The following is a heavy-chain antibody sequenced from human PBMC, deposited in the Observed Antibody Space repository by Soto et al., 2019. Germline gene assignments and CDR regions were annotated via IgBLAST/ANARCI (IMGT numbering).Heavy chain of an antibody. Sequence: SLRLSCAASGFTFSSYAMSWVRQAPGKGLEWVSAISGSGGSTYYADSVKGRFTISRDNSKNTLYLQMNSLRAEDTAVYYCAKGPPTTPGRDYYYYYGMDVWGQGTTVTVSS. D-gene: IGHD1-26*01. CDR3: AKGPPTTPGRDYYYYYGMDV. J-gene: IGHJ6*02. CDR1: GFTFSSYA. V-gene: IGHV3-23*01. CDR2: ISGSGGST.